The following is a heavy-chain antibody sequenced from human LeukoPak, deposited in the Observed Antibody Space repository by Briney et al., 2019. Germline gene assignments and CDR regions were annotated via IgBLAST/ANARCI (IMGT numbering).Heavy chain of an antibody. Sequence: GGSLRLSCAASGFTFSSCAMSWVRQAPGKGLEWVSDISDSGGSTRHADSVQGRFTISRDNSRNTLYLQMNSLRAEDTAVYYCARSVGHFDYWGQGTLVTVSS. J-gene: IGHJ4*02. D-gene: IGHD1-26*01. V-gene: IGHV3-23*01. CDR3: ARSVGHFDY. CDR1: GFTFSSCA. CDR2: ISDSGGST.